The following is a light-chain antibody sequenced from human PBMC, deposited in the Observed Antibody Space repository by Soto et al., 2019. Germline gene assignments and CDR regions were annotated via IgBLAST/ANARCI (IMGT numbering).Light chain of an antibody. V-gene: IGKV3-20*01. Sequence: EIVLTQSPGTLSLSPGERATLSCRASQSISSNYLAWYQQKPGQGPRLLIYGASFRATGIPDRFSGSGSGTDFTLTISKLEPEDFAVYYCQQYGSSLYTFGQGTKLEIK. CDR1: QSISSNY. CDR2: GAS. J-gene: IGKJ2*01. CDR3: QQYGSSLYT.